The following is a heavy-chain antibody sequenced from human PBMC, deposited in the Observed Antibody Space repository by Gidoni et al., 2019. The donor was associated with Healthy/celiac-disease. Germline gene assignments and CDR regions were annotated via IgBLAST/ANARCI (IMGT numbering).Heavy chain of an antibody. V-gene: IGHV3-13*01. CDR3: ARGSYYYGMDV. Sequence: EVQLVASGGGLVQPGRPLRLPCAASGFTFSSYDMHWVRQATGKGLEWVSAIGTAGDTYDPGSVKGRVTISRENAKNSLYLQMNSLRAGDTAVYYCARGSYYYGMDVWGQGTTVTVSS. CDR1: GFTFSSYD. J-gene: IGHJ6*02. CDR2: IGTAGDT.